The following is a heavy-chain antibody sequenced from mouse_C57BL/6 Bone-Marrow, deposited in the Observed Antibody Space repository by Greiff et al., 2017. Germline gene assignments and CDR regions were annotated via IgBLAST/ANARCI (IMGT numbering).Heavy chain of an antibody. Sequence: QVQLQQSGAELMKPGASVKLSCKATGYTFTGYWIEWVKQRPGHGLEWIGEILPGSGSTNYNEKFKGKATFTADTSSNTAYMQHSSLTTEDSAIYYCARRIYYGNYGYWYFDVWGTGTTVTVSS. CDR3: ARRIYYGNYGYWYFDV. J-gene: IGHJ1*03. V-gene: IGHV1-9*01. D-gene: IGHD2-1*01. CDR1: GYTFTGYW. CDR2: ILPGSGST.